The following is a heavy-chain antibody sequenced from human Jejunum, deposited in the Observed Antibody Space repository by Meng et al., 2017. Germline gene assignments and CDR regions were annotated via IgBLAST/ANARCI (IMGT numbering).Heavy chain of an antibody. D-gene: IGHD4-11*01. J-gene: IGHJ4*02. Sequence: SETLSLTCGVSGDSISSNSYYWGWIRQPPGKGLEWIGSIHYSGNGYYNLSLKSRVTISVDTSKNEFSLNLNSVTAADTAVYYCVRQVYSDYSPNYFDSWGQGTLVTVSS. CDR2: IHYSGNG. CDR1: GDSISSNSYY. V-gene: IGHV4-39*07. CDR3: VRQVYSDYSPNYFDS.